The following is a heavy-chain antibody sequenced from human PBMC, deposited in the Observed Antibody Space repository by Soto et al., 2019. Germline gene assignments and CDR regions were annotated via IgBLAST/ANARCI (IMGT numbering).Heavy chain of an antibody. CDR1: GFTFSSYS. D-gene: IGHD3-3*01. J-gene: IGHJ6*02. CDR2: ISSSSSYI. Sequence: GGSLRLSCAASGFTFSSYSMNWVLQAPVKGLEWVSSISSSSSYIYYADSVKGRFTISRDNSKNTLYLQMNSLRAEDTAVYYCARDPGWSGNNDYYYYGMDVWGQGTTVTVSS. V-gene: IGHV3-21*01. CDR3: ARDPGWSGNNDYYYYGMDV.